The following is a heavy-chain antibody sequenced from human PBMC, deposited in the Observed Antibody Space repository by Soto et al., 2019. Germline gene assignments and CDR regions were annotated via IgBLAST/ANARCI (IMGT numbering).Heavy chain of an antibody. Sequence: EVQLVESGGGLVQPGGSLRLSCAASGFTFSSFWMYWVRQAPGKGLVWVSRINSDASTTSYADSVKGRFTISRDNAKKTLYLQMNSLRAEDTAVYYCARIPPGWGGGQLVLDYWGQGTLVTVSS. CDR2: INSDASTT. CDR1: GFTFSSFW. CDR3: ARIPPGWGGGQLVLDY. J-gene: IGHJ4*02. V-gene: IGHV3-74*01. D-gene: IGHD6-13*01.